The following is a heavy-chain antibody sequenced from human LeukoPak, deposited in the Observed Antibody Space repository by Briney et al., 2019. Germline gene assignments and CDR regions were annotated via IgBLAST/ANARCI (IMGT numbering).Heavy chain of an antibody. Sequence: GASVKVSCKASGGTFTSYYMHWVRQAPGQGLEWMGIINPSGGSTSYAQKFQGRVTMTRDTSTSTVYMELSSLRSEDTAVYYCARDPRTDARSSSWLYFDYWGQGTLVTVSS. D-gene: IGHD6-13*01. J-gene: IGHJ4*02. V-gene: IGHV1-46*01. CDR1: GGTFTSYY. CDR3: ARDPRTDARSSSWLYFDY. CDR2: INPSGGST.